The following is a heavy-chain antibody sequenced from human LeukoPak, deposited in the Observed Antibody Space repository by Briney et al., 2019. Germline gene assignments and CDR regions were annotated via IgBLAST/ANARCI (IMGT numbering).Heavy chain of an antibody. V-gene: IGHV1-8*01. CDR1: GYTLTSYD. CDR3: ARVISRIVVVITGESDAFDI. CDR2: MNPNSGNT. Sequence: ASVKVSCKASGYTLTSYDINWVRQATGQGLEWMGWMNPNSGNTGYAQKFQGRVTMTRNTSISTAYMELSSLRSEDTAVYYCARVISRIVVVITGESDAFDIWGQGTMVTVSS. J-gene: IGHJ3*02. D-gene: IGHD3-22*01.